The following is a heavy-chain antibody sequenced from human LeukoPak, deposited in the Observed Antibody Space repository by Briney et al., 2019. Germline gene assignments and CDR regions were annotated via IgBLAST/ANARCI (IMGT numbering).Heavy chain of an antibody. CDR2: IIPLFGTA. Sequence: GASVAVSCTASGGTFSSYAISWVRQAPGQGLEWLGGIIPLFGTANYAQKFQGRVTITTDESTSTAYMELSSLRSEDTAVYYCASRADYYDSSVIGNYYYYMDVWGKGTTVTVSS. CDR1: GGTFSSYA. V-gene: IGHV1-69*05. D-gene: IGHD3-22*01. J-gene: IGHJ6*03. CDR3: ASRADYYDSSVIGNYYYYMDV.